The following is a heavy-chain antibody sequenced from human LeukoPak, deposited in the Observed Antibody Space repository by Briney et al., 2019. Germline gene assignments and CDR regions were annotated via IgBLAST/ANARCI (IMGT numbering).Heavy chain of an antibody. CDR1: GFTFSSHW. D-gene: IGHD2-15*01. CDR3: ARAGCSGGSCYFGNWFDP. V-gene: IGHV3-30*03. Sequence: GGSLRLSCAASGFTFSSHWMHWVRQAPGKGLEWVAVISYDGSNKYYADSVKGRFTISRDNSKNTLYLQMNSLRAEDTAVYYCARAGCSGGSCYFGNWFDPWGQGTLVTVSS. J-gene: IGHJ5*02. CDR2: ISYDGSNK.